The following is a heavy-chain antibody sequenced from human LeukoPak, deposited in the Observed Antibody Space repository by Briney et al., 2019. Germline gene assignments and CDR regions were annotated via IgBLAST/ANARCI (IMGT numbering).Heavy chain of an antibody. J-gene: IGHJ4*02. CDR2: IYYSGST. CDR1: GGSISSYY. CDR3: ARVRGGYYLYYFDY. Sequence: SETLSLTCTVSGGSISSYYWGWIRQPPGKGLEWIGYIYYSGSTNYNPSLKSRVTISVGTSKYQFSLKLSSVTAADTAVYYCARVRGGYYLYYFDYWGQGTLVTVSS. V-gene: IGHV4-59*01. D-gene: IGHD3-3*01.